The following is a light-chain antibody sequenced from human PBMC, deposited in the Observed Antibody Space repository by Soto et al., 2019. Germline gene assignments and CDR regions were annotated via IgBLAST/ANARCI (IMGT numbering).Light chain of an antibody. CDR3: SSYTTINTVVV. Sequence: VLTQPASVSGSPGQSITFSCTGTSSDIGAYNYVSWYQHHPGKAPKLLIYDVTDRPSGVSDRFSGSKSGTTASLTISGLQAEDEADYFCSSYTTINTVVVFGGGTKVTVL. V-gene: IGLV2-14*03. J-gene: IGLJ3*02. CDR2: DVT. CDR1: SSDIGAYNY.